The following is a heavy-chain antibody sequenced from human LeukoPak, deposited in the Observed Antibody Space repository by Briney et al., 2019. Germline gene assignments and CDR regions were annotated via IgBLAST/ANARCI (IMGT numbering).Heavy chain of an antibody. CDR1: GFTFSSYA. J-gene: IGHJ4*02. CDR2: ISGSGGST. Sequence: GGSLRLSCAASGFTFSSYAMSWVRQAPGKGLEWVSAISGSGGSTYYADSVKGRFTISRDNSKNTLYLQMNSLRAEDTAVYYCAKDSSSSSPTPYYFAYWGQGTLVTVSS. V-gene: IGHV3-23*01. CDR3: AKDSSSSSPTPYYFAY. D-gene: IGHD6-6*01.